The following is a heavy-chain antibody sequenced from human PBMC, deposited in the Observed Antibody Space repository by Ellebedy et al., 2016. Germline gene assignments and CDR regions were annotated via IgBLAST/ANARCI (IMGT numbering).Heavy chain of an antibody. CDR2: VYDSGST. D-gene: IGHD3-10*01. J-gene: IGHJ4*02. V-gene: IGHV4-59*01. Sequence: SETLSLTCSVSGGSIGIYYWSWIRQPPGKGLEWIGYVYDSGSTSYNPSLKSRVTISVDMSRNQFSLKLSSVTAADTAVYYCARDRELGYWGQGTLVTVSS. CDR1: GGSIGIYY. CDR3: ARDRELGY.